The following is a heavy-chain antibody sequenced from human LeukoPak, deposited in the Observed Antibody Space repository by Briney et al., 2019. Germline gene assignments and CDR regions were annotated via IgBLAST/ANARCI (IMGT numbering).Heavy chain of an antibody. V-gene: IGHV4-39*07. CDR2: IYYSGST. J-gene: IGHJ6*03. Sequence: SETLSLTCTVSGGSISSSSYYWGWLRQPPGKGLEWIGSIYYSGSTNYNPSLKSRVTISVDTSKNQFSLKLSSVTAADTAVYYCARVARMNYDFWSGYQYYYYMDVWGKGTTVTVSS. CDR3: ARVARMNYDFWSGYQYYYYMDV. CDR1: GGSISSSSYY. D-gene: IGHD3-3*01.